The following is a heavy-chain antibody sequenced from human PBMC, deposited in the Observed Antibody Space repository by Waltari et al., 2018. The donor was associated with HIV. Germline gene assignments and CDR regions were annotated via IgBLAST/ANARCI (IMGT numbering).Heavy chain of an antibody. CDR1: GFTFSSHA. CDR3: AKQGWSVDQGEGY. Sequence: EVQLLESGGALAQPGGSLRLSCAASGFTFSSHAMGWVRQAPGKGLEWVSSISGSGGGTYYADSVEGRFTISRDNSKNTLSLQMNSLRAEDTALYYCAKQGWSVDQGEGYWGQGTLVTVSS. CDR2: ISGSGGGT. J-gene: IGHJ4*02. V-gene: IGHV3-23*01. D-gene: IGHD3-3*01.